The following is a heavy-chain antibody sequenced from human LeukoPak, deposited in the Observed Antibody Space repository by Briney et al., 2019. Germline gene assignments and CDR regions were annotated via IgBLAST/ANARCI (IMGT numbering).Heavy chain of an antibody. Sequence: GALRLSWSAPGFTLKSHAMSWVRPAPGEGLEGGPGISGSGDNTYYADSVKGRFTISRDNSKNTLYVQVNSLGTEDTAAYYCAKGSYYDSSGSFYFDYWGQGTLVTVSS. D-gene: IGHD3-22*01. CDR2: ISGSGDNT. CDR1: GFTLKSHA. J-gene: IGHJ4*02. CDR3: AKGSYYDSSGSFYFDY. V-gene: IGHV3-23*01.